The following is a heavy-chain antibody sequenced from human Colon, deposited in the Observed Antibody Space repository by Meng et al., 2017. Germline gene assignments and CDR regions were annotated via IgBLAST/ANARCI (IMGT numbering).Heavy chain of an antibody. J-gene: IGHJ4*02. Sequence: GGSLKISCAASGFSFSSYEMNWVRQAPGKGLEWISYISDRGRTIYYADSVKGRFTISRDNGKNSLYLQMNSLRVEDSALYYCARPRRSQSFLDYWGQGTLVTVSS. CDR2: ISDRGRTI. V-gene: IGHV3-48*03. CDR3: ARPRRSQSFLDY. CDR1: GFSFSSYE. D-gene: IGHD1-26*01.